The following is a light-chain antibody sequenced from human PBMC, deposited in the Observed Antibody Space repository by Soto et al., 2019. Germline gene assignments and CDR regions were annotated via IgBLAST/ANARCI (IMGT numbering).Light chain of an antibody. CDR2: DAS. V-gene: IGKV3-11*01. CDR3: QQRSNWLSLT. J-gene: IGKJ4*01. CDR1: QSVSSY. Sequence: EIVLTQSPATLSLSPGERATLSCRASQSVSSYLAWYQQKPGQAPRLLIYDASTRATGIPARFSGSGSGTDFPLTISSLEPEDFAVYFCQQRSNWLSLTFGGGTKVEIK.